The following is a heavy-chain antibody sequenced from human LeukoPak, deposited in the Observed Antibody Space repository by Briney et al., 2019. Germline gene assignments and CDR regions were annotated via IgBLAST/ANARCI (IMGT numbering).Heavy chain of an antibody. Sequence: GGSLRLSCAASGFTFTTYAMTWVRQAPGKGLEWVSAIDGSGDTTYYADSVKGRFTISRDNSKNTLYLQMNSLRAEDTAVYYCARDYYDGFKGWGQGTLVTVSS. CDR3: ARDYYDGFKG. CDR1: GFTFTTYA. CDR2: IDGSGDTT. V-gene: IGHV3-23*01. D-gene: IGHD3-22*01. J-gene: IGHJ4*02.